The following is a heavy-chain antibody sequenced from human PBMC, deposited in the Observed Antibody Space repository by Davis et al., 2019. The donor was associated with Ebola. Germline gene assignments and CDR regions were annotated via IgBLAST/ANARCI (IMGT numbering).Heavy chain of an antibody. CDR1: GYTFTSYG. V-gene: IGHV1-18*01. CDR3: ASSGEWLTYYYMDV. J-gene: IGHJ6*03. D-gene: IGHD3-3*01. Sequence: ASVKVSCKASGYTFTSYGISWVRQAPGQGLEWMGWISAYNGNTNYAQKLQGRVTMTTDTSTSTAYMELRSLRSDDTAVYYCASSGEWLTYYYMDVWGKGTTVTVSS. CDR2: ISAYNGNT.